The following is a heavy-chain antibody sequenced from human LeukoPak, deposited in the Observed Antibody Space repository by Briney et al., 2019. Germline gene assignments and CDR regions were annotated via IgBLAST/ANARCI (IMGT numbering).Heavy chain of an antibody. CDR3: VRDPTGLLRPTNWFDP. D-gene: IGHD3-22*01. Sequence: SETLSLTCTVSGASIGDYYWNWIRQPAGKGLEWIGRIYISGSTNYNPSLRSRVTMSIDTSKNHFSLKLTSMTAADSAVYYCVRDPTGLLRPTNWFDPWGQGTLVTVSS. V-gene: IGHV4-4*07. J-gene: IGHJ5*02. CDR2: IYISGST. CDR1: GASIGDYY.